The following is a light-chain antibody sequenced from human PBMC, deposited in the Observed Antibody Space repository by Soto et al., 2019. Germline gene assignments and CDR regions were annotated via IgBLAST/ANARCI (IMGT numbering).Light chain of an antibody. CDR2: STS. V-gene: IGKV1-39*01. CDR1: QTIANY. J-gene: IGKJ2*01. Sequence: DIQMTQSPSSLFASVGDSVTITCRASQTIANYLNWYQQKPGGAPKLLIYSTSSLQSGVPSRFSGSASGTDFTLTISSLQPEDFSTYYCQQTYSTPYTFGQGTKLEIK. CDR3: QQTYSTPYT.